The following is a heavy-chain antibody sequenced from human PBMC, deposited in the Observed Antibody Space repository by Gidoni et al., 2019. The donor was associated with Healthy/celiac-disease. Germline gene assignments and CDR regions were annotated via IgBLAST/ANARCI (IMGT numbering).Heavy chain of an antibody. Sequence: QAQLQQWGACLLKPSETPSLTCSVDGGFFRGYSWSWVRQPPGKGLEWVGEINHSGSTNCNPSLKNGVTISVNTSKNKFSLKLSSVTAADTAVYYCARGRAYCSGGSCYSDNAFDIWGQGTMVTVSS. D-gene: IGHD2-15*01. V-gene: IGHV4-34*01. J-gene: IGHJ3*02. CDR2: INHSGST. CDR1: GGFFRGYS. CDR3: ARGRAYCSGGSCYSDNAFDI.